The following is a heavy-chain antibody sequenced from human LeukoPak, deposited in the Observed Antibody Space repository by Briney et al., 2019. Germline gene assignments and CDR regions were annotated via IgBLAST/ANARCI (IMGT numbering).Heavy chain of an antibody. CDR2: IYYSGST. CDR3: ARGALDTKTRFDY. CDR1: GGSISGYY. V-gene: IGHV4-59*01. J-gene: IGHJ4*02. Sequence: SETLSLTCTVSGGSISGYYWSWIRQTPGKGLEWIGYIYYSGSTKYNPSLKSRVTISVDASKNQFSLRLSSLTAANTAVYYCARGALDTKTRFDYWGQGTLVTVSS. D-gene: IGHD5-18*01.